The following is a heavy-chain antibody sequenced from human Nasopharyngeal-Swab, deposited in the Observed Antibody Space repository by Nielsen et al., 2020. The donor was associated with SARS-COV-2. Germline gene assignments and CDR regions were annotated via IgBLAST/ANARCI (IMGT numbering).Heavy chain of an antibody. J-gene: IGHJ4*02. CDR2: ISSGPGTST. CDR3: AKERLTFGSGSYPDY. CDR1: GFTFSNYA. Sequence: GESLKISSAASGFTFSNYAINWIRQAPGKGLEWVSAISSGPGTSTYYADSVKGRFTISRDNSKNTLYLQMNSLRAGDTAVYYCAKERLTFGSGSYPDYWGQGTLVTVSS. D-gene: IGHD3-10*01. V-gene: IGHV3-23*01.